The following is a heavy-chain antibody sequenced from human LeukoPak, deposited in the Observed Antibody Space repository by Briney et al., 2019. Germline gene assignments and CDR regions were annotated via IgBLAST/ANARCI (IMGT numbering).Heavy chain of an antibody. CDR3: TRETSSRYFDY. J-gene: IGHJ4*02. V-gene: IGHV1-8*01. CDR2: MNPNSGRT. Sequence: ASVKVSCKASGYTLTSYDINWVRQATGQGLEWMGWMNPNSGRTGYAQNFQGRITITRNTSISTAYMELSSLRSEDTAVYYCTRETSSRYFDYWGQGTLVTVSS. CDR1: GYTLTSYD.